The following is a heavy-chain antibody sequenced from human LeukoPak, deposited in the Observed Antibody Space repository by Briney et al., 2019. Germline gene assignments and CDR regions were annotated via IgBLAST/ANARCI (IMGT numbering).Heavy chain of an antibody. CDR3: TRETSSRYFDY. J-gene: IGHJ4*02. V-gene: IGHV1-8*01. CDR2: MNPNSGRT. Sequence: ASVKVSCKASGYTLTSYDINWVRQATGQGLEWMGWMNPNSGRTGYAQNFQGRITITRNTSISTAYMELSSLRSEDTAVYYCTRETSSRYFDYWGQGTLVTVSS. CDR1: GYTLTSYD.